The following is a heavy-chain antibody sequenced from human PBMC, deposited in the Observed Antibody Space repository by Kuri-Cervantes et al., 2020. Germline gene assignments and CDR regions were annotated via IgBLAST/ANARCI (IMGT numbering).Heavy chain of an antibody. V-gene: IGHV4-34*12. D-gene: IGHD6-13*01. CDR2: IIHSGST. CDR1: GVSFSDYY. Sequence: SETLSLTCAVYGVSFSDYYWSWIRQPPGKGLEWIGEIIHSGSTNYNPSLKSRVTISIDTSKNQFSLEMNSVTAADTAVYYCARWSLADPNLELWGRGTLVTVSS. CDR3: ARWSLADPNLEL. J-gene: IGHJ2*01.